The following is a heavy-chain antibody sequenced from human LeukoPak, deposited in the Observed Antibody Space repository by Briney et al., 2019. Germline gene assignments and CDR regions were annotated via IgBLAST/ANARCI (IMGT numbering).Heavy chain of an antibody. CDR2: IYTSGST. Sequence: PSETLSLTCTVSGGSISSYYWSWIRQPAGKGLEWIGRIYTSGSTNYNPSLKSRVTMSVDTSKNQFSLKLSSVTAADTAVYYCASRSPRPDYGDYGCDPWGQGTLVTVSS. CDR1: GGSISSYY. V-gene: IGHV4-4*07. J-gene: IGHJ5*02. D-gene: IGHD4-17*01. CDR3: ASRSPRPDYGDYGCDP.